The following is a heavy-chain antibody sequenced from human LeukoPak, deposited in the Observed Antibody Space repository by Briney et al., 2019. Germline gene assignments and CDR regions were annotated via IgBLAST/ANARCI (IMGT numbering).Heavy chain of an antibody. CDR3: ARSQRGYSYGPFDY. J-gene: IGHJ4*02. Sequence: TSETLSLTCTVSGGSISSYYWSWIRQPPGKGLEWIGYIYYSGSTNYNPSLKSRVTISVDTSKNQFSLKLSSVTAADTAVYYCARSQRGYSYGPFDYWGQGTLVTVSS. D-gene: IGHD5-18*01. CDR2: IYYSGST. V-gene: IGHV4-59*12. CDR1: GGSISSYY.